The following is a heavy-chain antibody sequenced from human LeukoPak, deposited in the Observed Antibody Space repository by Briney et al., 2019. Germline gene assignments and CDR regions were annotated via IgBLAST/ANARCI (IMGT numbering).Heavy chain of an antibody. CDR2: MSGDGRRT. CDR3: AKVNWSIATCAVG. J-gene: IGHJ4*02. D-gene: IGHD2-15*01. CDR1: SFIFSNDD. V-gene: IGHV3-23*01. Sequence: GGSLRLSCAASSFIFSNDDLDWVRQAPGKGLEWVAGMSGDGRRTDYAGSVKGRFTISRDNSRDTLSLQMNSLRVEDTGVYYCAKVNWSIATCAVGWGQRTLVTVSS.